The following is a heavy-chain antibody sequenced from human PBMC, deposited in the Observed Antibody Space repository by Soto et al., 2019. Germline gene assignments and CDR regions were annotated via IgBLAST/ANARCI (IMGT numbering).Heavy chain of an antibody. D-gene: IGHD3-10*01. Sequence: PGGSLRLSCIASGFNFDEYVLTWVRQAPGKGLEFVGAIRSGGTTEYAASVKGRFTVPRDDSKNTAYVHVNSLQTDDTAVYYCTIWPGRGHSNFEYWGQGALVTVSS. J-gene: IGHJ4*02. CDR2: IRSGGTT. CDR3: TIWPGRGHSNFEY. CDR1: GFNFDEYV. V-gene: IGHV3-49*04.